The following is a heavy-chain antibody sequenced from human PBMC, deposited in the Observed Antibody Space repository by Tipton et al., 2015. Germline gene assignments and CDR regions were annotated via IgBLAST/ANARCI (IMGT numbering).Heavy chain of an antibody. V-gene: IGHV4-61*02. CDR2: IYTSGST. J-gene: IGHJ6*02. CDR1: GGSISSGTYY. Sequence: TLSLICTVSGGSISSGTYYWSWIRQPAGKGLEWIGRIYTSGSTNYNPSLKSRVTISVDTSKNQFSLKLSSVTAADTAVYYCARDALVYYDSESRDYYYGMDVWGQGTTVTVSS. D-gene: IGHD3-22*01. CDR3: ARDALVYYDSESRDYYYGMDV.